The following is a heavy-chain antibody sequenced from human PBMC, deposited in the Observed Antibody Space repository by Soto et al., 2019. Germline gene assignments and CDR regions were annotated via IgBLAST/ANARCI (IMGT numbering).Heavy chain of an antibody. D-gene: IGHD3-22*01. CDR1: GYTFTGYY. V-gene: IGHV1-2*04. J-gene: IGHJ3*02. Sequence: ASVKVSCKASGYTFTGYYMHWVRQAPGQGLEWMGWINPNSGGTNYAQKFQGWVTMTRDTSISTAYMELSRLRSDDTAVYYCARVHSSGYYLGAFDIWGQGTMVTVSS. CDR2: INPNSGGT. CDR3: ARVHSSGYYLGAFDI.